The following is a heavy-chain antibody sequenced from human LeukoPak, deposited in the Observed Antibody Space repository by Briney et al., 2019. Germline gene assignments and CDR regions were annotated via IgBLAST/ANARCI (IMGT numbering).Heavy chain of an antibody. J-gene: IGHJ3*02. CDR3: ARAKGRLLSAFDI. CDR1: GFTFSYYA. V-gene: IGHV3-64*01. D-gene: IGHD2-21*02. CDR2: ISSNGGST. Sequence: GGSLRLSCAASGFTFSYYAMHWVRQAPGKGLEYVAAISSNGGSTYYANSVKGRFTISRDNSKNTLYLQMGSLRAEDMAVYYCARAKGRLLSAFDIWGHGTMVTVSS.